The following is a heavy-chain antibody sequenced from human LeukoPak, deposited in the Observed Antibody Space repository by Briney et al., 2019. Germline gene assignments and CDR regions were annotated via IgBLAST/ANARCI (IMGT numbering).Heavy chain of an antibody. CDR1: GYTLTSYD. CDR2: MSPNSGDT. CDR3: ARGPPNWGYDY. D-gene: IGHD7-27*01. Sequence: ASVKVSCKASGYTLTSYDFNWVRQATGQRPEWMGWMSPNSGDTGYTQKFQDRVTMTRNTSISTAYMELSSLRSDDTAVYYCARGPPNWGYDYWGPGTLVTVSS. J-gene: IGHJ4*02. V-gene: IGHV1-8*01.